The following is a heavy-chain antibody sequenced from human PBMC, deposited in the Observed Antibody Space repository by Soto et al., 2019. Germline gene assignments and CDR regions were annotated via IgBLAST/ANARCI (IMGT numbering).Heavy chain of an antibody. CDR3: ARGLAAAVPTLYYYYYGMDV. CDR1: GFTFSSYG. D-gene: IGHD6-13*01. CDR2: IWYDGSNK. V-gene: IGHV3-33*01. J-gene: IGHJ6*02. Sequence: GGSLRLSCAASGFTFSSYGMHWVRQAPGKGLEWVAVIWYDGSNKNYADSGKGRFTISRDNSKNTLYLQMKSLRAEETAVYYCARGLAAAVPTLYYYYYGMDVWGQGTTVTVSS.